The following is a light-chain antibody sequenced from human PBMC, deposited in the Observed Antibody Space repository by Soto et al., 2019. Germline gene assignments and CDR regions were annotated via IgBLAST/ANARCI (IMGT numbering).Light chain of an antibody. CDR3: HQRSNWPQRVT. CDR2: GAS. Sequence: IAVTQSPATRSVAPGERATFSCRAIQSVSSNLAWYQQKPGQAPRLLIYGASIRATGIPARFSGSGSGTEFTLTISRLEPEAFAVSYCHQRSNWPQRVTFGHGTRLEIK. CDR1: QSVSSN. J-gene: IGKJ5*01. V-gene: IGKV3-15*01.